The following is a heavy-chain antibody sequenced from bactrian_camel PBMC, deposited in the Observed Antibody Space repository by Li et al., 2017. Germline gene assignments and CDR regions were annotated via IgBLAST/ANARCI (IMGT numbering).Heavy chain of an antibody. D-gene: IGHD3*01. Sequence: VQLVESGGGSVRPGGSLRLSCAASGFQFSDYPMSWVRQAPGKALEWIAQIAYDGWVSRYNDPAKGRFTISRDNAKNTLYLQMNSLKPEDADVCYCAACSDPFFGQGTQVTVS. J-gene: IGHJ4*01. CDR1: GFQFSDYP. V-gene: IGHV3S42*01. CDR2: IAYDGWVS.